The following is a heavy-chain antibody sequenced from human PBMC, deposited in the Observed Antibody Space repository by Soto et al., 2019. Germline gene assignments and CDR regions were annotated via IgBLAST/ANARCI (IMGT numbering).Heavy chain of an antibody. CDR1: CGSFSGYY. CDR3: AREVKYDYVWGSYRSHPFFDY. V-gene: IGHV4-34*01. CDR2: INHSGST. Sequence: PSETLSLTCAVYCGSFSGYYCSWIRQPPGKGLEWIGEINHSGSTNYNPSLKSRVTISVDTSKNQFSLKLSSVTAADTAVYYCAREVKYDYVWGSYRSHPFFDYWGQGTLVT. D-gene: IGHD3-16*02. J-gene: IGHJ4*02.